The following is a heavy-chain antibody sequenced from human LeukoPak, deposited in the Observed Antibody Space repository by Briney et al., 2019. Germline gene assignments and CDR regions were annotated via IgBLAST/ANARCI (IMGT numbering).Heavy chain of an antibody. V-gene: IGHV1-18*01. CDR3: ARGLYGPTGTYNWFDP. J-gene: IGHJ5*02. Sequence: GASVKVSCKASGYTFTSYGISWVRQAPGQGLEWMGWISAYNGNTNYALKLQGRVTMTTDTSTSTAYMELRSLRSDDTAVYYCARGLYGPTGTYNWFDPWGQGTLVTVSS. CDR1: GYTFTSYG. D-gene: IGHD4-17*01. CDR2: ISAYNGNT.